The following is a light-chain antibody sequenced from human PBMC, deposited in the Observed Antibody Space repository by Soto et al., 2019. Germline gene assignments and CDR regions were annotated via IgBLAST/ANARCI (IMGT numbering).Light chain of an antibody. CDR1: QTLLYTSNNKNY. J-gene: IGKJ4*01. CDR2: WAS. V-gene: IGKV4-1*01. CDR3: QQSHSTPLT. Sequence: DIVMTQSPDSLAVSLGERPTISCKSSQTLLYTSNNKNYLTWYQQKPGQPPKLLIYWASTRESGVPDRFSGSGSGTDFTLTISSLQAEDVAVYYCQQSHSTPLTFGGGTKVEIK.